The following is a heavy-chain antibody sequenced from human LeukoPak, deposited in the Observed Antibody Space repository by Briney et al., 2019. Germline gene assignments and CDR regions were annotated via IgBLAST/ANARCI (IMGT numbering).Heavy chain of an antibody. Sequence: QPGVSLRLSCAASGFTFNNYWMHWVRQAPGLGLVWVSSIRFDGGDTAYADSAKGRFTISRDNAKNTMFLQMNNLRAEDTAVYYCAKEIDGFDVWGQGTLVTVSS. CDR1: GFTFNNYW. J-gene: IGHJ3*01. CDR2: IRFDGGDT. V-gene: IGHV3-74*01. CDR3: AKEIDGFDV.